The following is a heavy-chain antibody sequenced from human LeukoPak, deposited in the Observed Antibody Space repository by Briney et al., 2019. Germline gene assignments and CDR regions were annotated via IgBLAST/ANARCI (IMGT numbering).Heavy chain of an antibody. J-gene: IGHJ4*02. CDR3: ATVSPPPVPDKWVDYVSFVCSFDY. Sequence: GGALRLSCAASGFTYSRYRMNGVRQATGEGLEGVSYIRRSSNTIYSADSVNCRFTISSDHAMTSLYLQMNTLRDQDTAVSYCATVSPPPVPDKWVDYVSFVCSFDYWGQGTLITVSS. D-gene: IGHD4-17*01. V-gene: IGHV3-48*02. CDR1: GFTYSRYR. CDR2: IRRSSNTI.